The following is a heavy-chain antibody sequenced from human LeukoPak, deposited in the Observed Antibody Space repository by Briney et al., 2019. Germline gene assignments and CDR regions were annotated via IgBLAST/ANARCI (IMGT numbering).Heavy chain of an antibody. Sequence: SETLSLTCTVSGGSISSYYWSWIRQPPGKGLEWIAYIYYSGSTNYNPSLKSRVTISVDTSKNQFSLKLSSVTAADTAVYYCARLAHGINFMYWYFDLWGRGTPVTVSS. D-gene: IGHD3-10*01. CDR2: IYYSGST. CDR1: GGSISSYY. V-gene: IGHV4-59*01. CDR3: ARLAHGINFMYWYFDL. J-gene: IGHJ2*01.